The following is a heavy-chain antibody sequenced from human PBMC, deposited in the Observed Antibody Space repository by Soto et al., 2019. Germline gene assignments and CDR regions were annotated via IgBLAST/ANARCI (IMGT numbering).Heavy chain of an antibody. V-gene: IGHV4-34*02. CDR2: VSHSGST. Sequence: QVQLQQWGAGLLKPSETMSLTCAVYGGSFSDYYWSRIRQTPEKGLEWIGEVSHSGSTTYNPSLKDRVTIAIDTSKNQFSLTLNSVTAADTAMYFCAREEPASRHHDYWGQGNLVTVSS. D-gene: IGHD1-26*01. CDR3: AREEPASRHHDY. CDR1: GGSFSDYY. J-gene: IGHJ4*02.